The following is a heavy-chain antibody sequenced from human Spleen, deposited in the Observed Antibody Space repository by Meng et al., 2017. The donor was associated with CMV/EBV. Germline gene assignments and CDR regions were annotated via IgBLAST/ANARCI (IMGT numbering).Heavy chain of an antibody. CDR2: IHSDGTT. Sequence: GESLKISCTASGFTVNNNYMSWVRQAPGKGLEWVSFIHSDGTTYYADSVKGRFTISRDNSKNTLYLQMNSLRADDTALYYCARAYRRSSTTCFGYWGQGTLVTVSS. V-gene: IGHV3-53*01. J-gene: IGHJ4*02. CDR1: GFTVNNNY. D-gene: IGHD2-2*01. CDR3: ARAYRRSSTTCFGY.